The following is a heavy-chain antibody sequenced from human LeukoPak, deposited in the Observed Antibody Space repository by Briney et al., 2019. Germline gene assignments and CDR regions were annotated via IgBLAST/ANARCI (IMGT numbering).Heavy chain of an antibody. J-gene: IGHJ4*02. Sequence: SETLSLTCTVSGGSISIYSWSWIRQPAGKGLEWIGRIFASGSTKYNPSLKSRVTMSVDTSKNQFSLKLTSVTAADTAVYYCARESWGLRDYWGQGTLVTVSS. CDR1: GGSISIYS. V-gene: IGHV4-4*07. D-gene: IGHD2-21*01. CDR3: ARESWGLRDY. CDR2: IFASGST.